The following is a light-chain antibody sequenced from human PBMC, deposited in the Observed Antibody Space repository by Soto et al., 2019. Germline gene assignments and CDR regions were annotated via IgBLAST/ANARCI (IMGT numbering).Light chain of an antibody. V-gene: IGKV1-33*01. CDR2: DAS. J-gene: IGKJ4*01. CDR3: QQYDNLPLT. Sequence: DIQMTQSPSSLSASVGDRVTITCQASQDISNYVNWYQQKPGKAPKLLIYDASNLETVVPSRFSGSGSGTDFTFTISSLQTEDIATYYCQQYDNLPLTFGGGTKVDIK. CDR1: QDISNY.